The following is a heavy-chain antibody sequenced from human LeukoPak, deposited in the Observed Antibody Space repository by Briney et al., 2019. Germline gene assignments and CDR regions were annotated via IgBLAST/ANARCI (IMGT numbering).Heavy chain of an antibody. CDR2: FDPEDGET. Sequence: ASVKVSCKVSGYTLTELSMHWVRQAPGKGLEWMGGFDPEDGETIYAQKFRGRVTMTEDTSTDTAYMELSSLRSEDTAVYYCAAVAATYYYYYYMDVWGQGTTVTVSS. D-gene: IGHD2-15*01. CDR1: GYTLTELS. CDR3: AAVAATYYYYYYMDV. V-gene: IGHV1-24*01. J-gene: IGHJ6*03.